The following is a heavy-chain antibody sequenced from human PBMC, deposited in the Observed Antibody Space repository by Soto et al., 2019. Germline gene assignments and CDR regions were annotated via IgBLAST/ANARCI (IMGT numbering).Heavy chain of an antibody. J-gene: IGHJ4*02. CDR3: ARDKGVTCLDD. Sequence: QLQLVESGGGVVQPGGSLRLSCAASGLIFSRSGMHWVRQAPGKGLEWVAMIWSDGSKDYYADSVRGRFTISRDDSKSMLYLQMGSLTVDDTAVYYCARDKGVTCLDDWGQGTLVTVSS. CDR2: IWSDGSKD. D-gene: IGHD3-16*02. V-gene: IGHV3-33*01. CDR1: GLIFSRSG.